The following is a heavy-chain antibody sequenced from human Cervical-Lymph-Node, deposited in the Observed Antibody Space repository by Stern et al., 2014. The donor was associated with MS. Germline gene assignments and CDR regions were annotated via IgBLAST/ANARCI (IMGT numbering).Heavy chain of an antibody. Sequence: MQLVESGPEVKKPGTSVKVSCKASGFTFTSSAVQWVRQARGQRLEWIGWIVVGSGNTNYAQKFQERVTITRDMSTSTAYMELSSLRSEDTAVYYCAADQDYGDYGDLFDYWGQGTLVTVSS. D-gene: IGHD4-17*01. V-gene: IGHV1-58*01. J-gene: IGHJ4*02. CDR2: IVVGSGNT. CDR1: GFTFTSSA. CDR3: AADQDYGDYGDLFDY.